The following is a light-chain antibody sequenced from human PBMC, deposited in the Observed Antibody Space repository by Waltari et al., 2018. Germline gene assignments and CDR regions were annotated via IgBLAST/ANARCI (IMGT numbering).Light chain of an antibody. CDR3: AAWDDSLNGHLI. Sequence: QSVLTQPPSASGTPGQRVTISCSGSSSNIGVNTAYWYQHLPGTAPKLLSYGNNHRPSGVPDRFPGSKSGTSASRAISGLQSEDEADYYCAAWDDSLNGHLIFGGGTKLTVL. V-gene: IGLV1-44*01. J-gene: IGLJ2*01. CDR1: SSNIGVNT. CDR2: GNN.